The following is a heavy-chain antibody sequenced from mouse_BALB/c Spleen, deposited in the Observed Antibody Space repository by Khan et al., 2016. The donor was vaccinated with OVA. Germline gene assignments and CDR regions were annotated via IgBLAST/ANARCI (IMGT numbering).Heavy chain of an antibody. CDR2: IWSGGTT. V-gene: IGHV2-2*02. CDR3: ARNGDYVHWYFDV. Sequence: QVQLKQLGPGLVQPSQSLSITCTVSGFSLTSYGVHWVRQSPGKGLEWLGVIWSGGTTDNNAAFISRLSISKDNSKSQVFFKMKSLQANDTAIYYCARNGDYVHWYFDVWGAGTTVTVSS. CDR1: GFSLTSYG. J-gene: IGHJ1*01. D-gene: IGHD2-13*01.